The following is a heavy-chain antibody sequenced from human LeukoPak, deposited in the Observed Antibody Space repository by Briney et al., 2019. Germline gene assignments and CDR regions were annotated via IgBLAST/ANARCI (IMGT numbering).Heavy chain of an antibody. CDR1: GGSFSGYF. CDR3: ARWGTTGTGNWFDP. CDR2: INHSGST. V-gene: IGHV4-34*01. Sequence: SETLSLTCAVYGGSFSGYFWSWIRQPPGKGLERIGEINHSGSTNYKSSLRSRVTISVDTSKNQFSLKLNSVTAADTAVYYCARWGTTGTGNWFDPWGQGTLVTVSS. J-gene: IGHJ5*02. D-gene: IGHD1-1*01.